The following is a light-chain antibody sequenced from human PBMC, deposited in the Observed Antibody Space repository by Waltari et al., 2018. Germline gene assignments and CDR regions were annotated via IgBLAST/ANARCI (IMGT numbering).Light chain of an antibody. J-gene: IGLJ3*02. V-gene: IGLV1-51*01. Sequence: QSVLTQPPSVSAAPGQKVTISCSGSTSDIGRNFVSWYQQFQGGAPNLIIQDTKVRPPGIPGRFAGSKAGTTATLDITGLLTGDGAEYYCGTWDSSLNVAMFGGGTRVTVL. CDR1: TSDIGRNF. CDR2: DTK. CDR3: GTWDSSLNVAM.